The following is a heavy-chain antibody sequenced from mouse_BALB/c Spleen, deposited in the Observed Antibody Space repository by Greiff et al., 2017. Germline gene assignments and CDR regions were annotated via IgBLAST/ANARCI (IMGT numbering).Heavy chain of an antibody. CDR3: ARGRVDYAMDY. CDR1: GYTFSSYW. Sequence: QVQLQQSGAELMKPGASVKISCKATGYTFSSYWIEWVKQRPGHGLEWIGEILPGSGSTNYNEKFKGKATFTADTSSNTAYMQLSSLTSEDSAVYYCARGRVDYAMDYWGQGTSVTVSS. CDR2: ILPGSGST. V-gene: IGHV1-9*01. J-gene: IGHJ4*01.